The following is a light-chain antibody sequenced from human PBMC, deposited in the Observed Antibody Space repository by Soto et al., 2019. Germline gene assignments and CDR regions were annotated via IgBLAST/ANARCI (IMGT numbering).Light chain of an antibody. CDR3: QQYNTWSA. CDR2: GAS. J-gene: IGKJ4*01. CDR1: QSVSSN. Sequence: EIVMTQSPATLSVSPEERATLSCRASQSVSSNLAWYQQKPGQAPRLLIYGASTRATGIPARFSGSGSGTEFTLTISSLQSEDFAVYYCQQYNTWSAFGGGTKVEIK. V-gene: IGKV3-15*01.